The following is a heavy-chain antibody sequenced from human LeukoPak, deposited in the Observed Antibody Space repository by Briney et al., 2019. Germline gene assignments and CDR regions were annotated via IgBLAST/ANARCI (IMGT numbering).Heavy chain of an antibody. D-gene: IGHD3-22*01. J-gene: IGHJ6*02. Sequence: SETLSLTCTVSGGSISSSSYYWGWIRQPPGKGLEWIGSIYYSGSTYYNPSLKSRVTISVDTSKNQFSLKLSSVTAADTAVYYCASCDPNRYYDSSGYYAGRPYYYYGMDVWGQGTTVTVSS. CDR2: IYYSGST. CDR3: ASCDPNRYYDSSGYYAGRPYYYYGMDV. V-gene: IGHV4-39*07. CDR1: GGSISSSSYY.